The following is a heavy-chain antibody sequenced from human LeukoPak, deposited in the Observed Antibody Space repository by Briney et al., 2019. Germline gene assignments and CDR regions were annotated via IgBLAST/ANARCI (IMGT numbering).Heavy chain of an antibody. Sequence: PSETLSLTCTVSGGSISNYYWNWLRQPPGKGLEGIGYIFYSGTTNYNPSLKSRVSMSVDTSKNQFSLKLSSVTAADTAVYYCARGSNWFDPWGQGTLVTVSS. V-gene: IGHV4-59*01. J-gene: IGHJ5*02. CDR1: GGSISNYY. CDR3: ARGSNWFDP. CDR2: IFYSGTT.